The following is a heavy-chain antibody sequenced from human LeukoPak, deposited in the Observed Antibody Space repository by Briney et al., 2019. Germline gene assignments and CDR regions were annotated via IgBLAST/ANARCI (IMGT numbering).Heavy chain of an antibody. J-gene: IGHJ4*02. CDR3: ARQSHDYGDYLDY. CDR1: GGSFSGYY. Sequence: SETLSLTCAVYGGSFSGYYWSWIRQPAGKGLEWIGRIYTSGSTNCNPSLKSRVTMSVDMSKNQFSLKLSSVTAADTAVYHCARQSHDYGDYLDYWGQGTLVTVSS. V-gene: IGHV4-59*10. CDR2: IYTSGST. D-gene: IGHD4-17*01.